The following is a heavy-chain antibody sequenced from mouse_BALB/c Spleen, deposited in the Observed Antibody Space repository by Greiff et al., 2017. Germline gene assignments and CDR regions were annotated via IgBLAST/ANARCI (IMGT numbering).Heavy chain of an antibody. J-gene: IGHJ2*01. CDR1: GYTFTSYW. Sequence: QVQLQQSGAELAKPGASVKMSCKASGYTFTSYWMHWVKQRPGQGLEWIGYINPSTGYTEYNQKFKDKATLTADKSSSTAYMQLSSLTSEDSAVYYCARSHSLIFDDWGQGTTLTVSS. CDR2: INPSTGYT. V-gene: IGHV1-7*01. CDR3: ARSHSLIFDD.